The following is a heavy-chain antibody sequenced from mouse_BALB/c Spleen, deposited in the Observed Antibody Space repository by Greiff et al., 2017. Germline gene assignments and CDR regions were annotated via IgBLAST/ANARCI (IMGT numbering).Heavy chain of an antibody. CDR3: ARGDYYGNPYAMDY. J-gene: IGHJ4*01. CDR2: ISNGGGST. D-gene: IGHD2-1*01. V-gene: IGHV5-12-2*01. Sequence: EVQLVESGGGLVQPGGSLKLSCAASGFTFSSYTMSWVRQTPEKRLEWVAYISNGGGSTYYPDTVKGRFTISRDNAKNTLYLQMSSLKSEDTAMYYCARGDYYGNPYAMDYWGQGTSVTVSS. CDR1: GFTFSSYT.